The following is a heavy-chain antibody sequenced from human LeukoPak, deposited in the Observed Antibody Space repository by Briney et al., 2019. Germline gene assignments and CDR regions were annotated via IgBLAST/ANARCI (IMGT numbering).Heavy chain of an antibody. CDR3: CTTNSLFSGYHYYYYYMDV. CDR1: GFTFNNAW. D-gene: IGHD2-2*01. J-gene: IGHJ6*03. Sequence: GGSLRLSCAASGFTFNNAWVSWVRQAPGKGLEWVGRIKSKTDGGTTDYAAPVKGRFTISRDDSKNTLYLQMNSLKTEDTAVFYCCTTNSLFSGYHYYYYYMDVWGKGTTVTVSS. V-gene: IGHV3-15*01. CDR2: IKSKTDGGTT.